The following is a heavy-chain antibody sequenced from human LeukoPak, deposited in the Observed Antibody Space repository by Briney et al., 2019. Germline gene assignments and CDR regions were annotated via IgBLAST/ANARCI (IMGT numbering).Heavy chain of an antibody. D-gene: IGHD4-17*01. CDR2: IYYSGST. J-gene: IGHJ4*02. V-gene: IGHV4-39*07. CDR1: GGSISSSSYY. CDR3: ARYGDFKGGY. Sequence: PSETLSLTCTVSGGSISSSSYYWGWIRQPPGKGLEWIGSIYYSGSTYYNPSLKSRVTISVDTSKNQFSLKLSSVTAADTAVYYCARYGDFKGGYWGQGTLVTVSS.